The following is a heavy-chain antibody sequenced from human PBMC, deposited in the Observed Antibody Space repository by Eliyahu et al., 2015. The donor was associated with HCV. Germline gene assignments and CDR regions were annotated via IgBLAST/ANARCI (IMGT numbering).Heavy chain of an antibody. CDR3: ASGGLTTGAYYWFDP. Sequence: QLQLQESGPGLVKPSETLSLTCTVSGGSISSSNYYWGWIRQPPGKGLEWIGSIYYSGTTYYNPSLKSRVTISVDTSKNQFSLKLSSVTAADTAVYYCASGGLTTGAYYWFDPWGQGTLVTVSS. J-gene: IGHJ5*02. V-gene: IGHV4-39*01. CDR2: IYYSGTT. CDR1: GGSISSSNYY. D-gene: IGHD4/OR15-4a*01.